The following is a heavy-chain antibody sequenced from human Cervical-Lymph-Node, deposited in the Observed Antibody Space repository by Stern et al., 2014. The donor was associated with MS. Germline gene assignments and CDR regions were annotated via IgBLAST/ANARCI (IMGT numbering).Heavy chain of an antibody. CDR2: LSYDADVK. J-gene: IGHJ4*02. D-gene: IGHD1-1*01. V-gene: IGHV3-30*18. Sequence: QVQLVQSGGGVVQPGTSLRLSCAVSGFTFSDYGMHWVRQAPGKGLERVAVLSYDADVKFYADSVKGRFTISRDTPKNTMYLQLNSQKVEDTAVYFCAKKSVGTTGTTTAFDYWGQGTLVTVSS. CDR1: GFTFSDYG. CDR3: AKKSVGTTGTTTAFDY.